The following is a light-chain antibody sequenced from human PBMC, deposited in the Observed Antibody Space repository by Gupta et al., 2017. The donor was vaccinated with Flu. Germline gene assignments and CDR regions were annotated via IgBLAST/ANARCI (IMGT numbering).Light chain of an antibody. V-gene: IGKV4-1*01. J-gene: IGKJ5*01. CDR3: QEYYSTRT. Sequence: DIVMTQSPDSLAVSLGERATINCKSSQSVLYSYNNKNYVAWYQQKPGQPPKLLIFWAPTRESGVPNRFSGSGCGTDFTLTISGLQAEDVAVYYCQEYYSTRTFGQGTRLEIK. CDR1: QSVLYSYNNKNY. CDR2: WAP.